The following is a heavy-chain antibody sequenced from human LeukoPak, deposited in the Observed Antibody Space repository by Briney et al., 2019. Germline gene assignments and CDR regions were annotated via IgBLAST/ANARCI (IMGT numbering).Heavy chain of an antibody. D-gene: IGHD5-12*01. CDR3: ARVTVATIVDY. J-gene: IGHJ4*02. CDR1: GGSNSSYY. V-gene: IGHV4-59*01. Sequence: SETLSLTCTVSGGSNSSYYWSWIRQPPGKGLEWIGYIYYSGSTNYNPSLKSRVTISVDTSKNQFSLKLSSVAAADTAVYYCARVTVATIVDYWGQGTLVTVSS. CDR2: IYYSGST.